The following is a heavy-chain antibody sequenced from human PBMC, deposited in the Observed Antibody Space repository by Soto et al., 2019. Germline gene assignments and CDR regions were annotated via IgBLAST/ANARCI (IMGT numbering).Heavy chain of an antibody. Sequence: QVQLVESGGGVVQPGRSLRLSCAASGFTFSSYGMHWVRQAPGKGLEWVAVIWYDGSNKYYADSVKGRFTISRDNSKNTLDLQMNGLRAEDTAVYYGARYGSGSYYDAFDIWGQGTMVTVSS. CDR1: GFTFSSYG. CDR2: IWYDGSNK. J-gene: IGHJ3*02. CDR3: ARYGSGSYYDAFDI. D-gene: IGHD3-10*01. V-gene: IGHV3-33*01.